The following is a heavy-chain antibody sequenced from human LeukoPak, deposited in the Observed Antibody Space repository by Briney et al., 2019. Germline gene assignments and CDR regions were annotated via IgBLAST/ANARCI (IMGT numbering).Heavy chain of an antibody. Sequence: SETLSLTCTVSAGSISSYYWSWIRQPAGKGLEWIGRIHTSGSTNYNPSLRSRVTMSVDTSKNQFSLRLRSVTAADTALYYCARGIATITQDSFDIWGLGTMVTVSS. D-gene: IGHD1-14*01. V-gene: IGHV4-4*07. CDR3: ARGIATITQDSFDI. CDR2: IHTSGST. CDR1: AGSISSYY. J-gene: IGHJ3*02.